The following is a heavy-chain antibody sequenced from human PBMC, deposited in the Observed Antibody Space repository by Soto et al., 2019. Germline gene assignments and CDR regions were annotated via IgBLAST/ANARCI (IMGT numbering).Heavy chain of an antibody. D-gene: IGHD1-26*01. CDR1: GFTFSNYA. Sequence: VQLLESGGGLVQPGGSLRLSCAASGFTFSNYAMSWVRQAPGKGLEWVSAISIRGDKTYYAGSVKGRFTISRDNSKNTLYLQMNSLRAEDTAIYHCAKGVRWELPLEYWGQGTLVTVSS. CDR3: AKGVRWELPLEY. J-gene: IGHJ4*02. CDR2: ISIRGDKT. V-gene: IGHV3-23*01.